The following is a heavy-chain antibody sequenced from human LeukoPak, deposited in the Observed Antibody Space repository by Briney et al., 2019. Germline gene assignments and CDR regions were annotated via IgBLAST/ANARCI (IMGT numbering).Heavy chain of an antibody. D-gene: IGHD3-22*01. J-gene: IGHJ4*02. CDR3: ATYVHLYDSSGYLN. CDR1: GYTLTELS. Sequence: ASVKVSCKVSGYTLTELSMHWVRQAPGKGLERMGGFDPEDGETIYAQKFQGRVTMTEDTSTDTAYMELSSLRSEDTAVYYCATYVHLYDSSGYLNWGQGTLVTVSS. V-gene: IGHV1-24*01. CDR2: FDPEDGET.